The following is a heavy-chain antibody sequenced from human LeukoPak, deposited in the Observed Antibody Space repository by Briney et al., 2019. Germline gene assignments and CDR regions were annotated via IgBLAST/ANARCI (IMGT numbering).Heavy chain of an antibody. CDR2: ISSSSSYI. J-gene: IGHJ4*02. V-gene: IGHV3-21*01. D-gene: IGHD1-26*01. Sequence: GGSLRLSCAASGFTFSSYSMNWVRQAPGKGLEWVSSISSSSSYIYYADSVKGRFTISRDNAKNSLSLQMNSLRAEDTAVYYCARGGEPVGFDYWGQGTLATVSS. CDR1: GFTFSSYS. CDR3: ARGGEPVGFDY.